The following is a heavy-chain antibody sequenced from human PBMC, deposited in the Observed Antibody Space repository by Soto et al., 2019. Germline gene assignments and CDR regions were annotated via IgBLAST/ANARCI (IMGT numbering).Heavy chain of an antibody. CDR1: GGSFSGYY. D-gene: IGHD3-9*01. Sequence: QVQLQQWGAGLLKPSETLSLTCAVYGGSFSGYYWSWIRQPPGKGLEWIGEINHSGTTNYSPSLKRRVTLSVDTSKNQFSLKLSSVTAADTAVYYCARVGLRYFEPFDYWGQGTLVTVSS. CDR2: INHSGTT. CDR3: ARVGLRYFEPFDY. J-gene: IGHJ4*02. V-gene: IGHV4-34*01.